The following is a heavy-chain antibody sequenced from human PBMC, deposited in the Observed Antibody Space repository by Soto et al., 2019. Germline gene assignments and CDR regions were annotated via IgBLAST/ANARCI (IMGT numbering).Heavy chain of an antibody. CDR3: ATGRVYFGSEF. Sequence: SETLSLTCPVSGGSISSYYWSWIRQPPGQGLEWIGYVYYTGTTNYNPSLKSRVTISLDTSKNQFSLNLNSVTAADTAVYYCATGRVYFGSEFWGQGTLVTVSS. V-gene: IGHV4-59*01. J-gene: IGHJ1*01. D-gene: IGHD3-10*01. CDR2: VYYTGTT. CDR1: GGSISSYY.